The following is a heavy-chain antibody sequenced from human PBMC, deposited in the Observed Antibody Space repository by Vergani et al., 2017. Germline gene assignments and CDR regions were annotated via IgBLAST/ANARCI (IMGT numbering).Heavy chain of an antibody. V-gene: IGHV4-61*02. D-gene: IGHD3-3*01. Sequence: QVHLQESGPGLVKASQTLSLTCTVSGGFIRSGSYYWSWLRQPAGKGLEWIGRIHASGSTNYNPSLKSRVTMSVDTSENQFSLKLSSVTAADTAIYYCARDDFWSGRGFDYWGKGTLVTVSS. CDR1: GGFIRSGSYY. CDR3: ARDDFWSGRGFDY. CDR2: IHASGST. J-gene: IGHJ4*02.